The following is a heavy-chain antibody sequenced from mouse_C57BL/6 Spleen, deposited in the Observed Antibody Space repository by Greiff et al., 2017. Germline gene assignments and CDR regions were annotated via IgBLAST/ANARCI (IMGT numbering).Heavy chain of an antibody. D-gene: IGHD3-3*01. J-gene: IGHJ2*01. CDR2: IDPSDSYT. CDR1: GYTFTSYW. V-gene: IGHV1-50*01. CDR3: ARRAGYFDD. Sequence: VQLQQPGAELVKPGASVKLSCKASGYTFTSYWMQWVKQRPGQGLEWIGEIDPSDSYTNYNQKFKGKATLTVDTSSSTAYMQLSSLTSENSAVYYCARRAGYFDDWGQGTTLTVSS.